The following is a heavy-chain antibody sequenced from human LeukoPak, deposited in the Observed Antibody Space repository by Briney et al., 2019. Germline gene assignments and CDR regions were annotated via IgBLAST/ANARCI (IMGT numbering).Heavy chain of an antibody. V-gene: IGHV3-21*06. J-gene: IGHJ3*02. CDR3: ARDQGATDAFDI. D-gene: IGHD3-16*01. CDR1: GLPFSTYS. CDR2: ISSSGNYI. Sequence: GGSLRLSCAASGLPFSTYSMNWVRQVPGKGLEWVSCISSSGNYIYYADSVKGRFTISRDDAENSLYLQMNSLRVEDTAVYDCARDQGATDAFDIWGQGTMVTVSS.